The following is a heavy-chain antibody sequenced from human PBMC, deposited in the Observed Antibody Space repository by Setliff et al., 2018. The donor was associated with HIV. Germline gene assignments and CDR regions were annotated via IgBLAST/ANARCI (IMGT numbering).Heavy chain of an antibody. CDR1: GYTFTSYY. CDR2: ISPSGGVT. J-gene: IGHJ4*02. D-gene: IGHD3-10*01. Sequence: ASVKVSCKASGYTFTSYYIHWVRQAPGQGLEWMGIISPSGGVTSYAQNFQGRVTMTRDTSTSTVYMELSSLTSEDTAMYYCARRRESSRGLDYWGQGTLVTVSS. CDR3: ARRRESSRGLDY. V-gene: IGHV1-46*01.